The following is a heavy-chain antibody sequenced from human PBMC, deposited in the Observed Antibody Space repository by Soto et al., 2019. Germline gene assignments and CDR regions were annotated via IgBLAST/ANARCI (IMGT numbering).Heavy chain of an antibody. D-gene: IGHD3-16*01. CDR1: GFTFSNYG. CDR2: ISYNGDKT. CDR3: ARDRCINSICYAPADY. Sequence: GGSLRLSCAASGFTFSNYGMHWVRQAPGKGLEFVSAISYNGDKTYYGNSVKDRFIVSRDNSKSTLYLQMGSLRPEDMAVYYCARDRCINSICYAPADYWGQGTLVTVSS. J-gene: IGHJ4*02. V-gene: IGHV3-64*01.